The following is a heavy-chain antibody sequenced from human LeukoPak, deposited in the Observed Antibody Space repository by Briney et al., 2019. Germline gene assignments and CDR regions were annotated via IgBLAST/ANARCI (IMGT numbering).Heavy chain of an antibody. J-gene: IGHJ4*02. CDR2: IKQDGSEK. V-gene: IGHV3-7*01. CDR3: ARALWFGDGSYYFDY. CDR1: GFTFSSYW. Sequence: GGPLRLSCAASGFTFSSYWMSWVRQAPGKGLEWVANIKQDGSEKYYVDSVKGRFTISRDNAKNSLYLQMNSLRAEDTAVYYCARALWFGDGSYYFDYWGQGTLVTVSS. D-gene: IGHD3-10*01.